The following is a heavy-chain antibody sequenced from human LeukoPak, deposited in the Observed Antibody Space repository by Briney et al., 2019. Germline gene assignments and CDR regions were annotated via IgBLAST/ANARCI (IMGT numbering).Heavy chain of an antibody. V-gene: IGHV1-2*02. CDR1: GYTFTGYY. CDR2: INPDSGGT. J-gene: IGHJ3*02. Sequence: ASVKVSCKASGYTFTGYYMHWVRQAPGQGLEWMGWINPDSGGTNYAQKFQGRVTMTRDTSISTAYMELSRLRSDDTAVYYCARDFDYYDSSGYPSHAFDIWGQGTMVTVSS. D-gene: IGHD3-22*01. CDR3: ARDFDYYDSSGYPSHAFDI.